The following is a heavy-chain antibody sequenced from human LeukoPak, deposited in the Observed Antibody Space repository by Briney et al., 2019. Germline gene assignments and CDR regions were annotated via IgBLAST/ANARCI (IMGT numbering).Heavy chain of an antibody. CDR3: AGGGITIFGVVSYMDV. J-gene: IGHJ6*03. CDR2: INWNGGST. V-gene: IGHV3-20*04. D-gene: IGHD3-3*01. CDR1: GFTFDDYG. Sequence: PGGSLRLSCAASGFTFDDYGMSWVRQAPGKGLEWVSGINWNGGSTGYADSVKGRFTISRDNAKNSLYLQMNSLRAEDTALYYCAGGGITIFGVVSYMDVWGKGTTVTVSS.